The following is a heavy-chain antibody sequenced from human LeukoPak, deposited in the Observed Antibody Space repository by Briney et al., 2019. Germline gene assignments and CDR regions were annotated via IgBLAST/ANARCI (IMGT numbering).Heavy chain of an antibody. Sequence: SETLSLTCAVYGGSFSGYYWSWIRQPPGKGLEWIGEINHSGSTNYNPSLKSRVTISVDTSKNQFSLKLSSVTAADTAVYYCARATGHWAQGTLATVSS. V-gene: IGHV4-34*01. J-gene: IGHJ4*02. CDR3: ARATGH. CDR2: INHSGST. CDR1: GGSFSGYY. D-gene: IGHD3-10*01.